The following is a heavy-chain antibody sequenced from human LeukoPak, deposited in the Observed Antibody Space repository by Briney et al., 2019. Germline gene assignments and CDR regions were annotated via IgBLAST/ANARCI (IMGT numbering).Heavy chain of an antibody. CDR1: GGSISSYY. J-gene: IGHJ6*03. CDR3: ARRNTAGYSSGWYSRQSYYYYMDV. V-gene: IGHV4-4*09. CDR2: IYTSGST. Sequence: SETLSLTCTVSGGSISSYYWSWIRQPPGKGLEWIGYIYTSGSTNYNPSLKSRVTISVDTSKNQFSLKLSSVTAADTAVYYCARRNTAGYSSGWYSRQSYYYYMDVWGKGTTVTVSS. D-gene: IGHD6-19*01.